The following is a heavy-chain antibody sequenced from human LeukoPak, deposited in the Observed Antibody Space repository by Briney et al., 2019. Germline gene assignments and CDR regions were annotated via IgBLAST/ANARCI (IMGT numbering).Heavy chain of an antibody. CDR1: GGSISSSSYY. D-gene: IGHD6-6*01. J-gene: IGHJ6*03. Sequence: SETLSLTCTVSGGSISSSSYYWGWIRQPPGKGLEWIGSIYYSGSTYYNPSLKSRVTISVDTSKNQFSLKLSSVTAADTAVYYCARGGLIAARYYYYYYMDVWGKGTTVTVSS. CDR3: ARGGLIAARYYYYYYMDV. V-gene: IGHV4-39*01. CDR2: IYYSGST.